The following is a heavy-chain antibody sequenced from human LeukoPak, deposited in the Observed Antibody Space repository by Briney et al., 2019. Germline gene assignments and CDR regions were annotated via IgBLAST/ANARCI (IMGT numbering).Heavy chain of an antibody. D-gene: IGHD6-19*01. V-gene: IGHV3-53*01. CDR1: GFTVSSNY. CDR2: IYSGGST. J-gene: IGHJ4*02. Sequence: QTGGSLRLSYAASGFTVSSNYMSWVRQAPGKGLEWVSVIYSGGSTYYADSVKGRFTISRDNSKNTLYLQMNSLRAEDTAVYYCARAGGGGSGTAAPFDYWGQGTLVTVSS. CDR3: ARAGGGGSGTAAPFDY.